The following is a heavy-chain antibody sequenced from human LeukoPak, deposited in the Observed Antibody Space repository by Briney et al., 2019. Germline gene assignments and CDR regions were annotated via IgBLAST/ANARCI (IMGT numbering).Heavy chain of an antibody. J-gene: IGHJ6*03. CDR3: ARDGYSSGWFNYYYYYMDV. CDR2: INPNSGGT. CDR1: GYTFTGYY. D-gene: IGHD6-19*01. V-gene: IGHV1-2*02. Sequence: GASVKVSCKASGYTFTGYYMHWVRQAPGQGLEWMGWINPNSGGTNYAQKFQGRVTMTRDTSISTAYMELSRLRSDDTAVYYCARDGYSSGWFNYYYYYMDVWGKGTTVTVSS.